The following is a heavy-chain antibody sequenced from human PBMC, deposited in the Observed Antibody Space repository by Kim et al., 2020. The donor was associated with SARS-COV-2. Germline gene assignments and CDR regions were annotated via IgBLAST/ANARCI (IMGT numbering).Heavy chain of an antibody. Sequence: GGSLRLSCAASGFTFSSYAMSWVRQAPGKGLEWVSAISGSGGSTYYADSVKDRLTISRDNSKNTLYLQMNSRRAEDTAVYYCAKGSGYSSSWTEGYNWFDPWGQGTLVTVSS. CDR3: AKGSGYSSSWTEGYNWFDP. J-gene: IGHJ5*02. CDR1: GFTFSSYA. V-gene: IGHV3-23*01. CDR2: ISGSGGST. D-gene: IGHD6-13*01.